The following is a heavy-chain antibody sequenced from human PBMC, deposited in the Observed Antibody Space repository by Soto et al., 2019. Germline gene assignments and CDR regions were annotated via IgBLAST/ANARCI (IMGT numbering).Heavy chain of an antibody. Sequence: ASVKVSCKASGYTFTSYAMHWVRQAPGQRLEWMGWINAGNGNTKYSQKFQGRVTITRDTSASTAYMELSSLRSEDTAVYYCARDGDGYISDAFDFWGQGTMVTVSS. CDR3: ARDGDGYISDAFDF. CDR1: GYTFTSYA. J-gene: IGHJ3*01. D-gene: IGHD5-12*01. CDR2: INAGNGNT. V-gene: IGHV1-3*01.